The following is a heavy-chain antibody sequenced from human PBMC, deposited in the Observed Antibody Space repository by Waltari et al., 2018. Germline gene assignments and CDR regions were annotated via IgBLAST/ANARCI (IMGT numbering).Heavy chain of an antibody. D-gene: IGHD2-2*03. CDR2: IYYDGTT. CDR1: GYFINTGSF. V-gene: IGHV4-38-2*01. Sequence: QVQLQESGPGLVRPSETLSLTCDVSGYFINTGSFWGWVRQPPGKGLEWIGNIYYDGTTYYNPSLSHRLMISLDTSKNQFSLRLNFVDVADTAVYYCARQTLGYCTSAACRRLETWGQGILVTVSS. CDR3: ARQTLGYCTSAACRRLET. J-gene: IGHJ5*02.